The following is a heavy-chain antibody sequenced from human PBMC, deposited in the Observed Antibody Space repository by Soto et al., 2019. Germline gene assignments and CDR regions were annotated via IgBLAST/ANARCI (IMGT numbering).Heavy chain of an antibody. D-gene: IGHD2-2*03. Sequence: QVQLVQSGAEVKKPGSSVKVSCKASGGTFSSYTISWVRQAPGQGLEWMGRIIPILGIANYAQKFQGRVTITADKSTSTAYRELSSLRSEDTAVYYCARDGLGALDYWGQGTLVTVSS. CDR3: ARDGLGALDY. V-gene: IGHV1-69*08. CDR1: GGTFSSYT. J-gene: IGHJ4*02. CDR2: IIPILGIA.